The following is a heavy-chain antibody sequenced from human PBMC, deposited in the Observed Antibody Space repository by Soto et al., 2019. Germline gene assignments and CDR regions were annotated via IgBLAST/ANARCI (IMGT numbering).Heavy chain of an antibody. J-gene: IGHJ4*02. V-gene: IGHV3-33*01. CDR3: ARDEEYSSSPVNGYFDY. CDR1: GFTFSSYG. Sequence: QVQLVESGGGVVQPGRSLRLSCAASGFTFSSYGMHWVRQAPGKGLEWVAVIWYDGSNKYYADSVKGRFTISRDNSKNTLYLQMNSLRAEDTAVYYCARDEEYSSSPVNGYFDYWGQGTLVTVSS. CDR2: IWYDGSNK. D-gene: IGHD6-6*01.